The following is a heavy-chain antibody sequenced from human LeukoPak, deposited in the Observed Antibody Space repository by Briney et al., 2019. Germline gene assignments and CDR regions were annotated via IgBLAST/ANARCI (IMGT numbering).Heavy chain of an antibody. CDR3: ARDFRHYYDSSALSCFDP. CDR2: TYNSVSI. CDR1: GVSIRSSY. V-gene: IGHV4-59*01. J-gene: IGHJ5*02. Sequence: PSETLSLTCTVSGVSIRSSYWSWIRQPPGKGLEWIGSTYNSVSINNSPSLNSRVTISVGSSKNQLSLKLSSLTAADTAVYYCARDFRHYYDSSALSCFDPWGHGTLVTVSS. D-gene: IGHD3-22*01.